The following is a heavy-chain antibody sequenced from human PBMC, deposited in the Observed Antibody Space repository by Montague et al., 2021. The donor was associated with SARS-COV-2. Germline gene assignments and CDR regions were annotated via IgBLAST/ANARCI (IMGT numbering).Heavy chain of an antibody. CDR1: GGSISSSSYY. D-gene: IGHD3-10*01. CDR3: ASERIYGSGSYHNPFLLVGY. CDR2: IYYSGST. V-gene: IGHV4-39*01. Sequence: SETLSLTCTVSGGSISSSSYYWGWIRQPPGKGLEWIGSIYYSGSTYYNPSLKSRVTISVDTSKNQFSLKLSSVTAADTAVYYCASERIYGSGSYHNPFLLVGYWGQGTLVTVSS. J-gene: IGHJ4*02.